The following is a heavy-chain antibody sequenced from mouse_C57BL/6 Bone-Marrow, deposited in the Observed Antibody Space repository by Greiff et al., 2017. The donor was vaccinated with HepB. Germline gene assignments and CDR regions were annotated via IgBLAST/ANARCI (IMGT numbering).Heavy chain of an antibody. D-gene: IGHD1-1*01. Sequence: VQLKESGPELVKPGASVKIPCKASGYTFTDYNMDWVKQSHGKSLEWIGDINPNNGGTIYNQKFKGKATLTVDKSSSTAYMELRSLTSEDTAVYYCARRGSSPWFAYWGQGTLVTVSA. CDR2: INPNNGGT. V-gene: IGHV1-18*01. CDR1: GYTFTDYN. CDR3: ARRGSSPWFAY. J-gene: IGHJ3*01.